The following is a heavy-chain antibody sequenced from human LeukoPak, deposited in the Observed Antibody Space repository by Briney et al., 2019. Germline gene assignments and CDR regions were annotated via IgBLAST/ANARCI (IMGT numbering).Heavy chain of an antibody. CDR3: AKEQAVTTADGMDV. Sequence: GGSLRLSCAASGFTFSSYGMHWVRQAPGKGLEWVAFIRYDGSNKYYADSVKGRFTISRDNSKNTLYLQMNSPRAEDTAVYYCAKEQAVTTADGMDVWGQGTTVTVSS. J-gene: IGHJ6*02. V-gene: IGHV3-30*02. D-gene: IGHD4-17*01. CDR1: GFTFSSYG. CDR2: IRYDGSNK.